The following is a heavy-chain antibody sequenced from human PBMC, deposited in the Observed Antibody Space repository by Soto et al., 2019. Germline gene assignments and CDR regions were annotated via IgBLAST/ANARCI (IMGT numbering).Heavy chain of an antibody. V-gene: IGHV3-53*01. CDR3: ASWHEREHAYDV. Sequence: DVQLVESGGGLIQPGESLRLSCAAFGLTVSGKKYVAWVRQAPGKGLEWVSALYDVDGTYYADSVKGRLTTSRDSSKTTVYLQMNGLRPDDTAVYYCASWHEREHAYDVWGQGTXVXXSX. D-gene: IGHD1-1*01. CDR1: GLTVSGKKY. J-gene: IGHJ3*01. CDR2: LYDVDGT.